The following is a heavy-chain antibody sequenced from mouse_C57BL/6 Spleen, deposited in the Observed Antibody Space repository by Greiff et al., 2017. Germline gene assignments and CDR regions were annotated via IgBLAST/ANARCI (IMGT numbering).Heavy chain of an antibody. V-gene: IGHV1-75*01. D-gene: IGHD2-5*01. CDR3: ASIDSNYEGTLDY. J-gene: IGHJ2*01. CDR1: GYTFTDYY. Sequence: VQLQQSGPELVKPGASVKISCKASGYTFTDYYINWVKQRPGQGLEWIGWIFPGSGSTYYNEKFKGKATLTVDKSSSTAYMLLSSLTSEDSAVYFSASIDSNYEGTLDYWGQGTTLTVSS. CDR2: IFPGSGST.